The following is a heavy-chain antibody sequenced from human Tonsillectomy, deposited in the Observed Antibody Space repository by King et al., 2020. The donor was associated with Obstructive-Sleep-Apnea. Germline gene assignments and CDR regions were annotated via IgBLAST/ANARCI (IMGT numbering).Heavy chain of an antibody. CDR1: GFTFSSYA. Sequence: VQLVESGGGLVQPGGSLRLSCAASGFTFSSYAMSWVRQAPGKGLAWVSAISGSGGSTYYADSVQGRFTISRDNSKNTQYLQMNSRRAADAAVYDCAKGPYDFWSGLENWFDPWGQGTLVTVSS. J-gene: IGHJ5*02. V-gene: IGHV3-23*04. CDR2: ISGSGGST. D-gene: IGHD3-3*01. CDR3: AKGPYDFWSGLENWFDP.